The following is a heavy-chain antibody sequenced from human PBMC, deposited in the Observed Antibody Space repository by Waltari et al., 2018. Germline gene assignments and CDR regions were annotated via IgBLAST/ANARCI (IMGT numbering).Heavy chain of an antibody. D-gene: IGHD3-22*01. CDR1: GGSISSSSYS. V-gene: IGHV4-39*07. CDR3: AEATYYYDSSGFNTMYYFDY. Sequence: QLQLQESGPGLVKPSETLSLTCTVSGGSISSSSYSWGWIRQPPGKGLEWIGSIYYSGSTYYNPSLKSRVTISVDTSKNQFSLKLSSVTAADTAVYYCAEATYYYDSSGFNTMYYFDYWGQGTLVTVSS. J-gene: IGHJ4*02. CDR2: IYYSGST.